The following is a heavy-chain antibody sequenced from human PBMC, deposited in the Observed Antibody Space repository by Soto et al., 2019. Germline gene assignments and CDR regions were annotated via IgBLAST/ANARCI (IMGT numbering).Heavy chain of an antibody. CDR2: ISAYNGNT. Sequence: ASVKVSCKASGYTFTSYGISWVRQAPGQGLEWMGWISAYNGNTNYAQKLQGRVTMTTDTSTSTAYMELRSLRSDDTAVYYCARELYYDSSGTFDYWGQGTLVTVSS. V-gene: IGHV1-18*01. CDR1: GYTFTSYG. CDR3: ARELYYDSSGTFDY. D-gene: IGHD3-22*01. J-gene: IGHJ4*02.